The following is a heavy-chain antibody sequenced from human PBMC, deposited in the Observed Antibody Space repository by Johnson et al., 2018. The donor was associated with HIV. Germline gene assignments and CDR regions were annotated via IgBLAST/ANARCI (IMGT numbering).Heavy chain of an antibody. CDR1: GFTVSGDY. Sequence: QMQLVESGGGLVQPGGSLRLSCAASGFTVSGDYMSWVRQAPGKGLEWVAFIRYDGSNKYYADSVKGRFTISRDNSKNTLYLQMNSLRAEDTAVYYCAKDPVGATWAFDIWGQGTMVTVSS. D-gene: IGHD1-26*01. J-gene: IGHJ3*02. CDR2: IRYDGSNK. V-gene: IGHV3-30*02. CDR3: AKDPVGATWAFDI.